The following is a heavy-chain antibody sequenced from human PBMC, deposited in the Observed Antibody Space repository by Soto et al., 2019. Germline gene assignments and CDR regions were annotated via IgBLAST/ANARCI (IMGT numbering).Heavy chain of an antibody. CDR3: ARRSRVRGVN. D-gene: IGHD3-10*01. CDR2: INHSGST. Sequence: SETLSLTCAVYGGSFSGYYWSWIRQPPGKGLEWIGEINHSGSTNYNPSLKSRVTISVDTSKNQFSLKLSSVTAADTAVYYCARRSRVRGVNWGQGTLVTVSS. V-gene: IGHV4-34*01. CDR1: GGSFSGYY. J-gene: IGHJ4*02.